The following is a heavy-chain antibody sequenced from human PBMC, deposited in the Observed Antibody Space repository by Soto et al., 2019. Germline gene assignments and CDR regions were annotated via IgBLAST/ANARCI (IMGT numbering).Heavy chain of an antibody. CDR3: AKDMATVAPTFFDD. V-gene: IGHV3-23*01. D-gene: IGHD2-15*01. Sequence: EVKLLASGGHLEQPGGSLRLSCAASGFTFSSYSMTWVRQTPGKGLEWVASISGRGVTTFYADSVKGRFTISRDNSKSTLYPPMSSLRAGDTALYYCAKDMATVAPTFFDDWGQGTLVTVAS. CDR2: ISGRGVTT. CDR1: GFTFSSYS. J-gene: IGHJ4*02.